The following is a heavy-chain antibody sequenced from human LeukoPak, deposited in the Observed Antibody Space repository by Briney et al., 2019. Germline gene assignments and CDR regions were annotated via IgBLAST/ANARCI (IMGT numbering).Heavy chain of an antibody. V-gene: IGHV4-4*02. CDR2: IYYSGST. CDR3: ARIPYASSSGGVY. CDR1: GGSISSSNW. J-gene: IGHJ4*02. Sequence: SGTLSLTCAVSGGSISSSNWWCWVRQPPGKGLEWIGEIYYSGSTNYNPSLKSRVTISLDKSKSQFSLKLSSVTAADTAVYYCARIPYASSSGGVYWGQGTLVTVSS. D-gene: IGHD6-6*01.